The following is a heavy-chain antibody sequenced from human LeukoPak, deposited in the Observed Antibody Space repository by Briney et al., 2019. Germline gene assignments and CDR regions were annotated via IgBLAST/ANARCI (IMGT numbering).Heavy chain of an antibody. J-gene: IGHJ4*02. CDR2: IYYSGST. Sequence: PSETLSLTCTVSGGSISSSSYYWGWIRQPPGKGLEWIGSIYYSGSTYYNPSLKSRVTISVDTSKNQFSLKLSSVTAADTAVYYCARGRKEYSSSWYDYWGQGTLVTVSS. D-gene: IGHD6-13*01. CDR1: GGSISSSSYY. CDR3: ARGRKEYSSSWYDY. V-gene: IGHV4-39*01.